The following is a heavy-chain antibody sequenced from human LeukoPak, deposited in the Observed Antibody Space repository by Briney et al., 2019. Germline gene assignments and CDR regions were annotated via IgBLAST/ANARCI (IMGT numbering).Heavy chain of an antibody. V-gene: IGHV1-46*01. J-gene: IGHJ1*01. Sequence: ASVKVSCKASGYTFIGYYMHWLRQAPGQGPEWMGVINPGGGSTSYAPKFQGRVTVTRATSTSTVYMELSSLRFEDTAVYYCARGPEEEGGSYGAEYFEHWGQGTLVTVTS. D-gene: IGHD1-26*01. CDR1: GYTFIGYY. CDR3: ARGPEEEGGSYGAEYFEH. CDR2: INPGGGST.